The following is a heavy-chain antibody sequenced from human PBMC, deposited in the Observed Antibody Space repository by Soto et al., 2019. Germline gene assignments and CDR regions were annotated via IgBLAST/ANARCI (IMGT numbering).Heavy chain of an antibody. CDR1: GYTFTGYY. J-gene: IGHJ6*02. CDR2: INPNSGGT. D-gene: IGHD3-22*01. CDR3: ASAGYYDSSGYYYYYYCMDV. V-gene: IGHV1-2*04. Sequence: ASVKVSCKASGYTFTGYYMHWVRQAPGQGLEWMGWINPNSGGTNYAQKFQGWVTMTMDTSISTAYMELSMLRSADTAVYYFASAGYYDSSGYYYYYYCMDVWGQGTPVTVSS.